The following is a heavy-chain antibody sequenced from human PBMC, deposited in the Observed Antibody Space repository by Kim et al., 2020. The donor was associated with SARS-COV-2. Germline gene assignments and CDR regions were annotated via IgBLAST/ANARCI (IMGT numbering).Heavy chain of an antibody. CDR1: GFTFSSYA. V-gene: IGHV3-30*04. Sequence: GGSLRLSCAASGFTFSSYAMHWVRQAAGKGLEWVAVISYDGSNKYYADSVKGRFTISRDNSKNTLYLQMNSLRAEDTAVYYCARGESGYYSPFDPWGQGTLVTVSS. J-gene: IGHJ5*02. CDR3: ARGESGYYSPFDP. D-gene: IGHD3-22*01. CDR2: ISYDGSNK.